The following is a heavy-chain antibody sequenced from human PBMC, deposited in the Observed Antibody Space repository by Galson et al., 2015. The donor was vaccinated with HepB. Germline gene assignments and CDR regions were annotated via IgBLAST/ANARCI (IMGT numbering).Heavy chain of an antibody. CDR2: INWDGDST. V-gene: IGHV3-43*01. J-gene: IGHJ4*02. Sequence: SLRLSCAASGFTFDDYTMHWVRQAPGKGLEWVSLINWDGDSTFYADSVKGRFTISRDNSKNSLYPQMNSLRTEDSALYYCTKDTSSGWSGGYFDYWGQGTLVTVSS. CDR1: GFTFDDYT. CDR3: TKDTSSGWSGGYFDY. D-gene: IGHD6-19*01.